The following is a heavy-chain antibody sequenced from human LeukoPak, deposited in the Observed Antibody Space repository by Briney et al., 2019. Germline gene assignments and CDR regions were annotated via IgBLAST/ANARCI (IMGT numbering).Heavy chain of an antibody. CDR2: IYYSGTT. J-gene: IGHJ3*02. V-gene: IGHV4-59*01. CDR1: SGSISHSY. D-gene: IGHD2-2*01. Sequence: PSETLSLTCTVSSGSISHSYWSWIRPPPGMGFEWIGYIYYSGTTTYNTSLKSRVTMSVDTANNQFSLRLRTVTAADTAVYYCARGEYCSSSTCYRNAFDIWGQGTVVTVSS. CDR3: ARGEYCSSSTCYRNAFDI.